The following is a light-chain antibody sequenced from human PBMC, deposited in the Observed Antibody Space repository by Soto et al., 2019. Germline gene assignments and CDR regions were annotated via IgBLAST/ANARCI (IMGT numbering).Light chain of an antibody. CDR1: KSDIGVYDF. J-gene: IGLJ1*01. CDR2: EVV. CDR3: KSYAGSNTYV. V-gene: IGLV2-8*01. Sequence: QSVLTQPPSASGSPGQSVTISCTGTKSDIGVYDFVSWYQHHPGKAPRLIIYEVVQRPSGVPDRFSGSKSGNTASLTVSGLQAADEADYFCKSYAGSNTYVLGSGKKVTVX.